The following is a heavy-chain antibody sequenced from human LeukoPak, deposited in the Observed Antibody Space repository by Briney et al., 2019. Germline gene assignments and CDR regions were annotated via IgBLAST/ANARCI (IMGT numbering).Heavy chain of an antibody. CDR3: ARVGVGATFFDY. D-gene: IGHD1-26*01. V-gene: IGHV1-46*01. Sequence: GASVKVSCKASGYTFTSYYMHCVRQAPGQGLEWMGIINPSGGSTSYAQKFQGRVTMTRDTSTSTVYMELSSLRSEDTAVYYCARVGVGATFFDYWGQGTLVTVSS. CDR1: GYTFTSYY. CDR2: INPSGGST. J-gene: IGHJ4*02.